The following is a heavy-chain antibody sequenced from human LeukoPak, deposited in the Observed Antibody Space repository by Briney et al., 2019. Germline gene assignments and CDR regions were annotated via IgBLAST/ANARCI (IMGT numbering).Heavy chain of an antibody. V-gene: IGHV3-30-3*01. J-gene: IGHJ4*02. CDR2: ISYDGSNK. CDR1: GFTFSSYA. CDR3: ASYLGQLVPYSDY. Sequence: PGGSLRLSCAASGFTFSSYAVHWVRQAPGKGLEWVAVISYDGSNKYYADSVEGRFTISRDNSKNPLYLQMNSLRAEDTAVYYCASYLGQLVPYSDYWGQGTLVTVSS. D-gene: IGHD6-6*01.